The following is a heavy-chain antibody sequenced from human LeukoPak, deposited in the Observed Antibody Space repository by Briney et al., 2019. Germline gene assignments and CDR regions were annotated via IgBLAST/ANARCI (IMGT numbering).Heavy chain of an antibody. Sequence: GGSLRLSCAASGFTFSSYAMSWVRQAPGKGLEWVSAISGSGGSTYYADSVKGRFTISRDNSKNTLYLQMNSLRAEDTAVYYCAKDDSRDTIFGVVIRTHVGDAFDIWGQGTMVTVPS. CDR3: AKDDSRDTIFGVVIRTHVGDAFDI. CDR1: GFTFSSYA. V-gene: IGHV3-23*01. CDR2: ISGSGGST. D-gene: IGHD3-3*01. J-gene: IGHJ3*02.